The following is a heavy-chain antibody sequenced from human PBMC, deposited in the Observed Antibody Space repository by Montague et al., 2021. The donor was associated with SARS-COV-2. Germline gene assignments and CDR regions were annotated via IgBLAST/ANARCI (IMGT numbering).Heavy chain of an antibody. V-gene: IGHV3-49*04. J-gene: IGHJ4*02. CDR2: IRSKAYGGTT. Sequence: SLSLSCAASGFTFGDYAMSWVRQAPGKGLEWVGFIRSKAYGGTTEYAASVKGRFTISRDDSKSIAYLQMNSLKTEDTAVYYCTRDDFWSGYPDYWGQGTLVTVSS. CDR3: TRDDFWSGYPDY. CDR1: GFTFGDYA. D-gene: IGHD3-3*01.